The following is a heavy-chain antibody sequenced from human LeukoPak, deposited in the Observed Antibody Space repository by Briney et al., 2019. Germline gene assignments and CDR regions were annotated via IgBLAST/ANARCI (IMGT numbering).Heavy chain of an antibody. D-gene: IGHD6-13*01. Sequence: ASVKVSCKASGYTFSSYMHWVRQAPGQGLEWMGLINPSGGSTTYAQKFQGRVTMTRDTSTSTIYMELSSLRSEDTAVYYCARDASDYGRDSSSWFDYWGQGTLVTVSS. CDR3: ARDASDYGRDSSSWFDY. CDR2: INPSGGST. J-gene: IGHJ4*02. CDR1: GYTFSSY. V-gene: IGHV1-46*01.